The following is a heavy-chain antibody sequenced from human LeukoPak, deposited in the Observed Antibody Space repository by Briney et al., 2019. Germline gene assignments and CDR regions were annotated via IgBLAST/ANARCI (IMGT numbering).Heavy chain of an antibody. CDR1: GLTFSNYG. V-gene: IGHV3-23*01. J-gene: IGHJ4*02. CDR2: IDDSGGDT. Sequence: GGSLRLSCAASGLTFSNYGMSWVRQAPGKGLEWVSAIDDSGGDTYYADSVKGRFTISRDNSRNTLYLHMNSLRAEDKAIYYCAKRSDYGGNSNYFDYWGQGTLVTVSS. CDR3: AKRSDYGGNSNYFDY. D-gene: IGHD4-23*01.